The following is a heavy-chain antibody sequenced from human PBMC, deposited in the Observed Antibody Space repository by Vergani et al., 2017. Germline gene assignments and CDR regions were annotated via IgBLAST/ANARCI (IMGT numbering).Heavy chain of an antibody. J-gene: IGHJ4*02. D-gene: IGHD4-11*01. V-gene: IGHV3-23*04. CDR1: GFTFSSYA. CDR3: AKDTVPREGYFDY. CDR2: ISGSGGST. Sequence: DVHLAESGGGLVQPGGSLRLSCAASGFTFSSYAMSWVRQAPGKGLEWVSAISGSGGSTYYADSVKGRFTISRDNSKNTLYLQMNSLRAEDTAVYYCAKDTVPREGYFDYWGQGTLVTASS.